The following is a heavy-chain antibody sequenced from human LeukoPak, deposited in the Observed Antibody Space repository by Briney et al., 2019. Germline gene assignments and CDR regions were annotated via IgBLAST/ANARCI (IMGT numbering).Heavy chain of an antibody. J-gene: IGHJ3*02. Sequence: SETLSLTCTVSGDSISSYYWSWIRQPPGKGLEWIGYIYYSGGTNYNPSLKSRVTISVDTSKNQFSLKLSSVTAADTAVYYCARGITRRRTFDIWGQGTMVTVSS. CDR3: ARGITRRRTFDI. CDR2: IYYSGGT. D-gene: IGHD3-10*01. V-gene: IGHV4-59*01. CDR1: GDSISSYY.